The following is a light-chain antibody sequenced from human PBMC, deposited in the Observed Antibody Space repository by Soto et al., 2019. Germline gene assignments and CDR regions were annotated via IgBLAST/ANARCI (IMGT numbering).Light chain of an antibody. Sequence: QSFLTQPASVSESPGQSITISCTGTSSDIGIYDYVSWYQRHPGRAPQLMIYEVSNRPSGVSRRFTGSKSGNTASLTISGLQAEDEADYFCSSYTNVNTLVFGGGTKVTVL. CDR1: SSDIGIYDY. V-gene: IGLV2-14*01. CDR2: EVS. J-gene: IGLJ1*01. CDR3: SSYTNVNTLV.